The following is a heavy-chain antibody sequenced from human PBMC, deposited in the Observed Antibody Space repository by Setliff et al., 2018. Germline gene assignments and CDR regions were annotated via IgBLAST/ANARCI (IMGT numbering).Heavy chain of an antibody. CDR1: GFTFSIYW. J-gene: IGHJ5*01. D-gene: IGHD5-12*01. V-gene: IGHV3-7*03. CDR2: IKQDGTKQ. CDR3: AKDPNGGYIGAFDS. Sequence: HPGGSLRLSCAASGFTFSIYWMTWVRQAPGKGLEWVANIKQDGTKQYYVDSVKGRFTISRDNAKNSLYLQMNSLRAEDTAKYYCAKDPNGGYIGAFDSWGRGTLVTVSS.